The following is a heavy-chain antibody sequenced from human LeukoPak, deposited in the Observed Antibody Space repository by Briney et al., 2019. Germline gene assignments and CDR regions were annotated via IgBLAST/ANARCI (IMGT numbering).Heavy chain of an antibody. CDR1: GFTFSDYN. CDR2: ISRSGSTK. J-gene: IGHJ5*02. V-gene: IGHV3-11*04. CDR3: AKDMVGYCSSTSCYGIGARWFDP. Sequence: PGGSPKLSCAASGFTFSDYNMRWIRQAPGKGLEWVSSISRSGSTKYYADSVKGRFTISRDDSKNTLYLQMNSLRAEDTAVYYCAKDMVGYCSSTSCYGIGARWFDPWGQGTLVTVSS. D-gene: IGHD2-2*01.